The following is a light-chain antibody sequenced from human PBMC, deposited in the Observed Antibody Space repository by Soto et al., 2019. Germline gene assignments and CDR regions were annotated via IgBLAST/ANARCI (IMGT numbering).Light chain of an antibody. CDR2: AAS. V-gene: IGKV1-39*01. CDR1: QSISRY. Sequence: DIQMTQSPSSLSASVGDRITITCRASQSISRYLNWYQHKPGKAPKLLINAASSLERGVPSRFSGGGSGTDFTLNIHSLEPEDFAVYYCQQYGSSPPFTFGQGTKLEI. CDR3: QQYGSSPPFT. J-gene: IGKJ2*01.